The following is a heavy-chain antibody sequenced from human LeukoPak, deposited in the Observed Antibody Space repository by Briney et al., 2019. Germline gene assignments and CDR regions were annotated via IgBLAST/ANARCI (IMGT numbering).Heavy chain of an antibody. CDR2: ISGSGGST. Sequence: GGSLRLSCAASGFTFSSYAMSWVRQAPGKGLEWVSAISGSGGSTYYADSVKGRFTISRDNSKNTLYLQMNSLRAEDTAVYYSAKDESFGYYDFWGGSNDYWGQGTLVTVSS. V-gene: IGHV3-23*01. J-gene: IGHJ4*02. CDR3: AKDESFGYYDFWGGSNDY. CDR1: GFTFSSYA. D-gene: IGHD3-3*01.